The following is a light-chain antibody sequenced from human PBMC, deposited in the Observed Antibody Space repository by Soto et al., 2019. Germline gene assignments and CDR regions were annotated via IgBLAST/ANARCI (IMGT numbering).Light chain of an antibody. CDR2: TNN. Sequence: QLVLTQPPSASGTPGQRVTISCSGSISNIGGNTVNWYQQLPGTAPKLLMYTNNPRPSGVPDRFSGSKSGTSASLAISGLQSEDEADYYCAAWDDSLNGVVFGGGTKLTVL. CDR3: AAWDDSLNGVV. CDR1: ISNIGGNT. J-gene: IGLJ3*02. V-gene: IGLV1-44*01.